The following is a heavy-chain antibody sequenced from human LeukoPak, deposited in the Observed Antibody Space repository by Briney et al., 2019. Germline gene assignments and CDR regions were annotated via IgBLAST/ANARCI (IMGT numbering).Heavy chain of an antibody. Sequence: VSGPALVKPTQTLTLTCTFSGFSFNNILMSVAWVRQPPGKALEWLARIDYDGDTVYNADLKTRLAISKDSSNTQVVLTMTNMDPVDTATYYCARIRGPVGCNWFRSTGYFDFWGQGSLVTVSA. J-gene: IGHJ4*02. CDR3: ARIRGPVGCNWFRSTGYFDF. V-gene: IGHV2-70*17. CDR2: IDYDGDT. CDR1: GFSFNNILMS. D-gene: IGHD5-24*01.